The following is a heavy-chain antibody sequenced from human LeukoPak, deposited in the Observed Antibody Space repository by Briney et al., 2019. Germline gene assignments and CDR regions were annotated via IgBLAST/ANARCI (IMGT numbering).Heavy chain of an antibody. V-gene: IGHV3-48*04. CDR1: GFTFSSYT. CDR2: ISSSSSTI. CDR3: AKGGFWSGYLIDY. Sequence: PGGSLRLSCAASGFTFSSYTMNWARQAPGKGLEWVSYISSSSSTIYYADSVKGRFTISRDNSKNSLYLQMNSLRTEDTALYYCAKGGFWSGYLIDYWGQGTLVTVSS. D-gene: IGHD3-3*01. J-gene: IGHJ4*02.